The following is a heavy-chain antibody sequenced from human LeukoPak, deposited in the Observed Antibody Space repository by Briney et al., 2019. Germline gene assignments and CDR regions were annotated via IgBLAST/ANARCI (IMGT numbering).Heavy chain of an antibody. V-gene: IGHV5-51*01. CDR3: ARLATYDSSGYYKAAHAFDV. CDR2: IYPGDSDT. D-gene: IGHD3-22*01. J-gene: IGHJ3*01. Sequence: GESLKISCKGSGYNFPIYWIAWVRQMPGKGLECMGIIYPGDSDTRYSPSFQGQVTISADKSISTAYLQWSSLKASDTAMYYCARLATYDSSGYYKAAHAFDVWGQGTMVTVSS. CDR1: GYNFPIYW.